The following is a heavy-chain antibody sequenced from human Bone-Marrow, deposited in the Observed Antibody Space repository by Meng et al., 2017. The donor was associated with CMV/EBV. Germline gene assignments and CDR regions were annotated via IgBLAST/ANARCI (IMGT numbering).Heavy chain of an antibody. Sequence: GSLRLSCTVSGGSISSSSYYWGWIRQPPGKGLEWIGSIYYSGSTYYNPSLKSRVTISVDTSKNQFSLKLSSVTAADTAVYYCARGRGYCSSTSCYYYYGMDVWGQGTTVTVSS. D-gene: IGHD2-2*01. V-gene: IGHV4-39*07. CDR1: GGSISSSSYY. CDR3: ARGRGYCSSTSCYYYYGMDV. CDR2: IYYSGST. J-gene: IGHJ6*02.